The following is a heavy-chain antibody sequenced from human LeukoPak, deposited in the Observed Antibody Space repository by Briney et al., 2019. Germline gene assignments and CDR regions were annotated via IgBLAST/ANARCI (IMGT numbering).Heavy chain of an antibody. D-gene: IGHD1-26*01. CDR3: ARGGGSFLFDY. J-gene: IGHJ4*02. Sequence: SETLSLTCTVSGGSISSYYWSWIRQPPGKGLEWIGSIYYGGSTYYNPSLKSRVTISVDTSKNQFSLKLSSVTAADTAVYYCARGGGSFLFDYWGQGTLVTVSS. V-gene: IGHV4-59*12. CDR2: IYYGGST. CDR1: GGSISSYY.